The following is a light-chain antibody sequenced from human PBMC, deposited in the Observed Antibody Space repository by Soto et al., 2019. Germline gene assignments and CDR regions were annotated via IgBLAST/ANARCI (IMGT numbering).Light chain of an antibody. V-gene: IGLV2-14*03. CDR2: DVS. J-gene: IGLJ1*01. CDR1: SSDVGGNKY. CDR3: RAFTGTTYV. Sequence: QSALAQPASVSGSPGQSITISCTGTSSDVGGNKYVSWYQHYPGKAPKLMICDVSNRPSGVSNRFSGSKSGNTASLTISGLQAEDEADYYCRAFTGTTYVFGTGTKVTVL.